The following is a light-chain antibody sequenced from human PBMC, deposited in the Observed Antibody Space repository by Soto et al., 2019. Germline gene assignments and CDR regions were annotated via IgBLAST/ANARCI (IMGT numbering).Light chain of an antibody. J-gene: IGKJ5*01. Sequence: EMVMTQSPASLSVSPGESATLSCRASQSVNSNYLAWYQQHPGQPPRLLIYGASNRATDIPDRFSGRGSGTDFTLTISRLEPEDFAVYYCQQYGSSPPSSTFGQGTRLEIK. CDR2: GAS. CDR1: QSVNSNY. V-gene: IGKV3-20*01. CDR3: QQYGSSPPSST.